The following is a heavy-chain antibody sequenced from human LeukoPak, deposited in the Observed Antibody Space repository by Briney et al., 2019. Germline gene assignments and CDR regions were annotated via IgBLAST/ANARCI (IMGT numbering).Heavy chain of an antibody. J-gene: IGHJ4*02. CDR3: AGNNYASGTFLVY. D-gene: IGHD3-10*01. Sequence: GASVKVSCKASGYTFTGYYMHWVRQAPGQGLEWMGWINPNSGGTNYAQKFQGRVTMTRDTSISTAYMELSSLRSDDTAVYFCAGNNYASGTFLVYWGQGTLVTVSS. CDR1: GYTFTGYY. V-gene: IGHV1-2*02. CDR2: INPNSGGT.